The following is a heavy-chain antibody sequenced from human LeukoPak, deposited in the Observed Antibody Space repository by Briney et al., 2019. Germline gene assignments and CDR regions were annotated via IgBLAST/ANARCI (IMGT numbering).Heavy chain of an antibody. CDR2: INWNSDNV. D-gene: IGHD6-19*01. CDR3: AKDEVAGSSFLLY. CDR1: GFTFDDYA. J-gene: IGHJ4*02. V-gene: IGHV3-9*01. Sequence: GGSLRLSCAASGFTFDDYAMHWVRQAPGKGLEWVSSINWNSDNVAYADSVKGRFTISRDNARNSLYLQMNSLRAEDTAFYYCAKDEVAGSSFLLYWGQGTLVTVSS.